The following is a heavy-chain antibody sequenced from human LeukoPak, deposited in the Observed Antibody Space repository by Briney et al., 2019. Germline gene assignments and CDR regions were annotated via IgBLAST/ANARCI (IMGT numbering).Heavy chain of an antibody. CDR3: ARQAVNYYYYGMDV. CDR1: GYTFTSYG. D-gene: IGHD4-11*01. V-gene: IGHV1-18*01. J-gene: IGHJ6*02. CDR2: ISAYNGNT. Sequence: ASVKVSCKASGYTFTSYGISWVRQAPGQGLEWMGWISAYNGNTNYAQKLQGRVTMTTDTSTSTAYMGLRSLRSDDTAVYYCARQAVNYYYYGMDVWGQGTTVTVSS.